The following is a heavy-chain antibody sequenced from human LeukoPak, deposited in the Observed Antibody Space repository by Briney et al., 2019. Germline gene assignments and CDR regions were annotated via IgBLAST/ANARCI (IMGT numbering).Heavy chain of an antibody. CDR2: INHSGST. V-gene: IGHV4-34*01. CDR1: GGSFSGYY. Sequence: PSETMSLTCAVYGGSFSGYYWSWIRQPPGKGLEWIGEINHSGSTNYSPSLKSRVTISVDTSKNQFSLKLSSVTAADTAVYYCALSIAARLDAFDIWGQGTMVTVSS. J-gene: IGHJ3*02. D-gene: IGHD6-6*01. CDR3: ALSIAARLDAFDI.